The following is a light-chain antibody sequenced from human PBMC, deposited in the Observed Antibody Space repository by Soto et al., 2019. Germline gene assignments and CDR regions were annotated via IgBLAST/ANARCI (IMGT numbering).Light chain of an antibody. CDR2: RSD. CDR3: ASWDETLSGVL. J-gene: IGLJ2*01. V-gene: IGLV1-47*01. CDR1: RSNIGTNY. Sequence: QSVLTQPPSASGNPGQSVSISCSGTRSNIGTNYVYWYQQLPGTAPKLLIYRSDRRPSGVPDRFSASKSGTSASLAISGLRSEDEADYFCASWDETLSGVLFGGGTKLTVL.